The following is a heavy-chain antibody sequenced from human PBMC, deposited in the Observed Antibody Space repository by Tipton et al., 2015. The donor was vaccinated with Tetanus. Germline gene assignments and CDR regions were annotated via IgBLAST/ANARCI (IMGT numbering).Heavy chain of an antibody. CDR3: AREDYFDISAFDI. CDR1: GGSISRYY. Sequence: TLSLTCTISGGSISRYYWAWIRQTPGKGLEWIGYIDYNGSTKYNPSLRSRVTLSLDTSKNQISMRLTSVTAADTAVYYCAREDYFDISAFDIWGQGTMVTVS. V-gene: IGHV4-59*01. J-gene: IGHJ3*02. D-gene: IGHD2/OR15-2a*01. CDR2: IDYNGST.